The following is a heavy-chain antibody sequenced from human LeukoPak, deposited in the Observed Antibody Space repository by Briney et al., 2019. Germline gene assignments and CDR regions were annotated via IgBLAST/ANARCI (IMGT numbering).Heavy chain of an antibody. V-gene: IGHV3-30*02. CDR1: GFTYSSYG. CDR3: AKVDENYSSSTYFDY. Sequence: GGSLRLXCAASGFTYSSYGMHWVRRAPGKGLESVAFIRYDGSNKYYADSVKGRFTISRDNSKSTLYLQMNSLRAEDTAVYYCAKVDENYSSSTYFDYWGQGTLVTVSS. CDR2: IRYDGSNK. J-gene: IGHJ4*01. D-gene: IGHD6-6*01.